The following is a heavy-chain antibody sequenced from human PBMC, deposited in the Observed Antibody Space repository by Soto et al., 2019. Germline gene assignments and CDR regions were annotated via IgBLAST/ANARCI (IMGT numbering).Heavy chain of an antibody. V-gene: IGHV4-30-4*01. Sequence: SETLSLTCTVSGGSISSGDYYWSWIRQPPGKGLEWIGYIYYSGSTYYNPSLKSRVTISVDTSKNQFSLKLSSVTAANTAVYYCARSQRGLNWFDPWGQGTLVTVSS. D-gene: IGHD2-15*01. CDR1: GGSISSGDYY. CDR3: ARSQRGLNWFDP. J-gene: IGHJ5*02. CDR2: IYYSGST.